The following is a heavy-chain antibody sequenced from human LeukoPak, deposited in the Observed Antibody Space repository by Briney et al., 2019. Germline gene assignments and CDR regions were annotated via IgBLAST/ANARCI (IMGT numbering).Heavy chain of an antibody. V-gene: IGHV3-30*02. CDR3: AKDWRFGEPIGGYFDY. CDR2: IWYDGSNK. D-gene: IGHD3-10*01. J-gene: IGHJ4*02. Sequence: PGGSLRLSCAASGFTFSSYGMHWVRQAPGKGLEWVAVIWYDGSNKYYADSVKGRFTISRDNSKNTLYLQMNSLRAEDTAVYYCAKDWRFGEPIGGYFDYWGQGTLVTVSS. CDR1: GFTFSSYG.